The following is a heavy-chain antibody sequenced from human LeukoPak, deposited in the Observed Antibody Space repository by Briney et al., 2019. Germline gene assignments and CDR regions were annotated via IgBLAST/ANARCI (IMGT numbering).Heavy chain of an antibody. CDR3: AREHSSGWYGLNY. D-gene: IGHD6-19*01. CDR1: GYTFTSYD. J-gene: IGHJ4*02. Sequence: ASVKVSCTASGYTFTSYDINWVRQATGQGLEWMGWMYPNSGNTGYAQKFQGRVTMTRNTSISTAYMELSSLRSEDTAVYYCAREHSSGWYGLNYWGQGTLVTVSS. V-gene: IGHV1-8*01. CDR2: MYPNSGNT.